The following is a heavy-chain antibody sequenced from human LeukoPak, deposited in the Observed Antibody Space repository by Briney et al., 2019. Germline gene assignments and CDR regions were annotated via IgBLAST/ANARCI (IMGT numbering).Heavy chain of an antibody. Sequence: ASVKVSCKASGYTFNTYSINWVRQAPGQGLEWMGWISAYNGNTNYAQKLQGRVTMTTDTSTSTAYMELRSLRSDDTAVYYCARDPEGYYDSSGYYYFDYWGQGTLVTVSS. D-gene: IGHD3-22*01. J-gene: IGHJ4*02. CDR3: ARDPEGYYDSSGYYYFDY. CDR2: ISAYNGNT. CDR1: GYTFNTYS. V-gene: IGHV1-18*01.